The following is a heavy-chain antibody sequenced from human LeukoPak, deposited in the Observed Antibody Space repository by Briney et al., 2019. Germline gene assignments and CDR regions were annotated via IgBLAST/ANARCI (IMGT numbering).Heavy chain of an antibody. CDR3: ARHFTPSNNWYFDL. CDR1: GDSISITPYY. V-gene: IGHV4-39*01. Sequence: SETLSLTCTVSGDSISITPYYWGWIRQPPGKGLEWIASIFYTGYTYYSPSLKSRATISVDTSRDQLSLTLTSVTAADTAVYYCARHFTPSNNWYFDLWGRGTLVAVSS. J-gene: IGHJ2*01. CDR2: IFYTGYT.